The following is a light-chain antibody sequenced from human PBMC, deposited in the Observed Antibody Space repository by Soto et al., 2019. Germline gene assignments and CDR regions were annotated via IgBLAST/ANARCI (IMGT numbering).Light chain of an antibody. Sequence: EIVLTQSPGTLSLSPGERATLSCRASQTVNSRYLAWYQQKPGQAPRLLIYGASSRATGIPDMFSGSGSGTDFSLTISRLEPEDFAGYYCQQYAATPRTCGPGTKGEFK. CDR3: QQYAATPRT. V-gene: IGKV3-20*01. CDR2: GAS. J-gene: IGKJ3*01. CDR1: QTVNSRY.